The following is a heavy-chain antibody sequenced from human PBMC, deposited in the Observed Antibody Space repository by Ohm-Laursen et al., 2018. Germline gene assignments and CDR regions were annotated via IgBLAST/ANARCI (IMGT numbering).Heavy chain of an antibody. CDR1: GFTFDDHG. V-gene: IGHV3-9*01. Sequence: SSLRLSCAASGFTFDDHGMHWVRQAPGRGLEWVSGISWNSGSIGYADSVKGRFTISRDNAKNSLYLQMNSLRAEDTALYYCAKAPGHYYGPPNWFDPWGQGTLVTVSS. CDR2: ISWNSGSI. CDR3: AKAPGHYYGPPNWFDP. D-gene: IGHD3-10*01. J-gene: IGHJ5*02.